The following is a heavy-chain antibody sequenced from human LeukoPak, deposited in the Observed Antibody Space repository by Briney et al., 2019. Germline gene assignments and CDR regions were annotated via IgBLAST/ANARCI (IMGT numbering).Heavy chain of an antibody. CDR3: ANRPLNSASGWYGVDY. CDR1: GFTFSSYG. D-gene: IGHD6-19*01. CDR2: IWYDGSNK. Sequence: GGSLRLSCAASGFTFSSYGMHWVRQAPGKGLEWVAVIWYDGSNKYYADSVKGRFTISRDNSKNTLYLQMKSLRAEDTAVYYCANRPLNSASGWYGVDYWGQGTLVTVSS. J-gene: IGHJ4*02. V-gene: IGHV3-33*06.